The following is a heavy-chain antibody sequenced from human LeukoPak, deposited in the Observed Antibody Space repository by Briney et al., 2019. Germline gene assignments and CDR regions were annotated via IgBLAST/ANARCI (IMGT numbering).Heavy chain of an antibody. CDR2: ISGGGAGT. CDR3: AKDFVRYNIQFDY. J-gene: IGHJ4*02. Sequence: PGGSLRLSCAASGLSFSLYAMSWVRQAPGKGLEWVSSISGGGAGTYYADSVRGRFTISRDNSKNTLYLQMNSLRAEDTALYYCAKDFVRYNIQFDYWGQGALVTVSS. D-gene: IGHD1-1*01. V-gene: IGHV3-23*01. CDR1: GLSFSLYA.